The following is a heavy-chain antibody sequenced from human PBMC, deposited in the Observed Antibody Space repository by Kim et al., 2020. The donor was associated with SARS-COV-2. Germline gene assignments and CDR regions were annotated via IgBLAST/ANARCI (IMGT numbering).Heavy chain of an antibody. V-gene: IGHV3-15*01. D-gene: IGHD6-13*01. CDR1: GFTFSNAW. CDR3: TTDDSIAAAGTDY. Sequence: GGSLRLSCAASGFTFSNAWMSWVRQAPGKGLEWVGRIKSKTDGGTTDYAAPVKGRFTISRDDSKNTLYLQMNSLKTEDTAVYYCTTDDSIAAAGTDYWGQGTLVTVSS. CDR2: IKSKTDGGTT. J-gene: IGHJ4*02.